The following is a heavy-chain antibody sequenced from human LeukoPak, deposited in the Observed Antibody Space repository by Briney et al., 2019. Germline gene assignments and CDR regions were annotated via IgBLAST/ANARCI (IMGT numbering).Heavy chain of an antibody. Sequence: AAVKVSCKASGYSLTSYGISWVRQAPGQGLEWMGWISAYNGNTNYAQKLQGRVTMTTDTSTSTAYMELRSLGSDDTAVYYCAREYCSSTSCYPDIWGQGTMVTVSS. CDR2: ISAYNGNT. V-gene: IGHV1-18*01. CDR1: GYSLTSYG. J-gene: IGHJ3*02. D-gene: IGHD2-2*01. CDR3: AREYCSSTSCYPDI.